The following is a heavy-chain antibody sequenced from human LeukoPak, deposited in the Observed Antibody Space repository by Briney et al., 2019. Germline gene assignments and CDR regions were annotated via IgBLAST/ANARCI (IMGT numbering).Heavy chain of an antibody. CDR2: IYYSGST. Sequence: SETLSLTCTVSGGSIRISSYYWGWIRQPPGKGLEWIGSIYYSGSTYYNPSLKSRVTISVDTFKNQFSLKLSSVTAADTAVYYCARDPAAAGTTPGTQFDYWGQGTLVTVSS. D-gene: IGHD6-13*01. J-gene: IGHJ4*02. V-gene: IGHV4-39*07. CDR1: GGSIRISSYY. CDR3: ARDPAAAGTTPGTQFDY.